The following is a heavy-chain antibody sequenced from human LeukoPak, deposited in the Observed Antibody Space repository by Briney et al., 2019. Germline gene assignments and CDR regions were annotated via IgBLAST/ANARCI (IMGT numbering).Heavy chain of an antibody. Sequence: PSETLSLTCIVSGYSTSSGYYWGWIRQPPGKGLEWIGSISHSGITYSNPSLRSRVTISVDTSKNQFSLKLSSVTAADTAIYYCARDFQKSITGDYYYYMDVWGKGTTVTVSS. CDR1: GYSTSSGYY. J-gene: IGHJ6*03. V-gene: IGHV4-38-2*02. CDR2: ISHSGIT. D-gene: IGHD1-14*01. CDR3: ARDFQKSITGDYYYYMDV.